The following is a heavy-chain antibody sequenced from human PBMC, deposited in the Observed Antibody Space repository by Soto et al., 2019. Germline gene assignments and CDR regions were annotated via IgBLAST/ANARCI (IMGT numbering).Heavy chain of an antibody. CDR3: ARWEDSGGYFTSPLDP. Sequence: AASVKVSCKASGATFGNSAFSWVRQAPGQGLQWLGGLSTIFGTTKYAQSFQGRVSITADESTTTTYMELTSLRSDDTAVYYCARWEDSGGYFTSPLDPWGQGTLVTVSS. D-gene: IGHD3-3*01. J-gene: IGHJ5*02. V-gene: IGHV1-69*13. CDR1: GATFGNSA. CDR2: LSTIFGTT.